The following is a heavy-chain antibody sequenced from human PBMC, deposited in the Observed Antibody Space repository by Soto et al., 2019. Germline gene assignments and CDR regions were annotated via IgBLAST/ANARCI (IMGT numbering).Heavy chain of an antibody. D-gene: IGHD6-6*01. CDR2: IYHSGST. J-gene: IGHJ6*02. CDR1: GGSISSSNW. V-gene: IGHV4-4*02. Sequence: QVQLQESGPGLVKPSGTLSLTCAVSGGSISSSNWWSWVRQPPGKGLEWIGEIYHSGSTNYNPSLKSRVTISVDKSKNQFSLKLSSVTAADTAVYYCARNRGYSSSCRGPYYYGMDVWGQGTTVTVSS. CDR3: ARNRGYSSSCRGPYYYGMDV.